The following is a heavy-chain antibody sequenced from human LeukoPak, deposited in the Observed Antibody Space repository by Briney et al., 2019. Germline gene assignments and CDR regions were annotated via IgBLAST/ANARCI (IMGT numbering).Heavy chain of an antibody. V-gene: IGHV3-53*01. D-gene: IGHD4-17*01. Sequence: LEWVSLIYSSGNTYYADSVKGRFAISRDNSKNTLYLQMNDLRAEDTAVYYCAGKTVTTHYWGQGTLVTVSS. CDR3: AGKTVTTHY. CDR2: IYSSGNT. J-gene: IGHJ4*02.